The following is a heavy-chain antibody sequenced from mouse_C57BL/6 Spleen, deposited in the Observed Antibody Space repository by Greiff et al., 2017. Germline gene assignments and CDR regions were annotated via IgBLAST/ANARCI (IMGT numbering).Heavy chain of an antibody. D-gene: IGHD1-1*01. CDR3: ARYPITTVVATDFDV. V-gene: IGHV1-82*01. Sequence: QVQLQQSGPELVKPGASVKISCKASGYAFSSSWMNWVKQRPGKGLEWIGRIYPGDGDTNYNGKFKGKATLTADKSSSTAYMQLSSLTSEDSAVYFCARYPITTVVATDFDVWGTGTTVTVSS. CDR1: GYAFSSSW. CDR2: IYPGDGDT. J-gene: IGHJ1*03.